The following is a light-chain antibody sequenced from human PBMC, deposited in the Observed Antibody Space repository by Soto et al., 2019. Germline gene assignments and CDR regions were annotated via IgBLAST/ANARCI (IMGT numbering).Light chain of an antibody. CDR3: QQYIKWPPTFT. J-gene: IGKJ2*01. V-gene: IGKV3-15*01. CDR2: AAS. CDR1: QSVSSA. Sequence: EIVMTQSPATLSVSPGERVTLSCRASQSVSSALAWYQQKPGQAPRLLIYAASTRATGIPGRFSGSGSGTEFTLAIRILQSEDFAVYYCQQYIKWPPTFTFGQGTKLEIK.